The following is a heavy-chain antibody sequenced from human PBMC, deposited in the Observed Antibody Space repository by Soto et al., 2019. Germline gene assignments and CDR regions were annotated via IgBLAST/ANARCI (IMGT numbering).Heavy chain of an antibody. D-gene: IGHD2-15*01. CDR1: GGSFSGYY. Sequence: PSETLSLTCAVYGGSFSGYYWSWIRQPPGKGLEWIGEINHSGSTNYNPSLKSRVTISVDTSKNQFSLKLSSVTAADTAVYYCARDSPLDCSGGSCWRSGMGIDYWGQGTLVTVSS. J-gene: IGHJ4*02. CDR2: INHSGST. CDR3: ARDSPLDCSGGSCWRSGMGIDY. V-gene: IGHV4-34*01.